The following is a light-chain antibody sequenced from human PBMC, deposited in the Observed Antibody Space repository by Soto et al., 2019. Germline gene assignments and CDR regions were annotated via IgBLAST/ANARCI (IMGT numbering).Light chain of an antibody. V-gene: IGLV1-44*01. CDR3: QSYDSSLSGWV. CDR1: SSNIGSNT. J-gene: IGLJ3*02. Sequence: QSVLTQPPSASGTPGQRVTVSCSGSSSNIGSNTVNWYQQLPGTAPKLLIYSNNQRPSGVPDRFSGSKSGTSASLAISGLQAEDEADYYGQSYDSSLSGWVFGGGTKLTVL. CDR2: SNN.